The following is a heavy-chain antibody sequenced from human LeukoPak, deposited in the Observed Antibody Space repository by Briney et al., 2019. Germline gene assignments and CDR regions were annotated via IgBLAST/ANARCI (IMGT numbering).Heavy chain of an antibody. CDR2: IYYSGST. CDR1: GGSISSYY. D-gene: IGHD3-22*01. V-gene: IGHV4-59*08. Sequence: SETLSLTCTVSGGSISSYYWSWIRHPPRKGLEWIGYIYYSGSTNYKPSLKSRVTISVDTSKNQFSLKLSSVTAADTAVYYCARQAPSSKYYYDSSGYSFDYWGQGTLVTVSS. CDR3: ARQAPSSKYYYDSSGYSFDY. J-gene: IGHJ4*02.